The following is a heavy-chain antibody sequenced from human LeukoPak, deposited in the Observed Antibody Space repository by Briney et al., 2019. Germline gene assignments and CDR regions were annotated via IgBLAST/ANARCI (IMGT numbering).Heavy chain of an antibody. J-gene: IGHJ5*02. CDR2: IDASGGAT. D-gene: IGHD6-19*01. V-gene: IGHV3-23*01. CDR1: GFTFSHYA. Sequence: GESLRLSCAASGFTFSHYAMYWVRQAPGKGLEWVSSIDASGGATYYADSVKGRFTISRDNSKNTFYLQMNNLRAEDTAVYFLGKGRGVGWSGWFAPWGQGTLVTVSS. CDR3: GKGRGVGWSGWFAP.